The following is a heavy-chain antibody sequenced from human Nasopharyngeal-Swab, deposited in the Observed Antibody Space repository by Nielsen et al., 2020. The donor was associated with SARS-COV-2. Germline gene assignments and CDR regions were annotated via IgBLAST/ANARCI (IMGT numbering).Heavy chain of an antibody. Sequence: GESLKISCAASGFTFSSYAMSWVRQAPGKGLEWVSAISGSGGSTYCADSVKGRFTISRDNSKNTLYLQMNSLRAEDTAVYYCAKGPGYCSSTSCARKAYFDYWGQGTLVTVSS. CDR3: AKGPGYCSSTSCARKAYFDY. CDR2: ISGSGGST. D-gene: IGHD2-2*03. V-gene: IGHV3-23*01. J-gene: IGHJ4*02. CDR1: GFTFSSYA.